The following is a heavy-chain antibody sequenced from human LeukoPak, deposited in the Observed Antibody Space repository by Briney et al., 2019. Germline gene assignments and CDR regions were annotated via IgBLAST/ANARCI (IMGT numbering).Heavy chain of an antibody. J-gene: IGHJ4*02. CDR1: GFTFSSYA. V-gene: IGHV3-30-3*01. CDR3: ARDIEATIDY. D-gene: IGHD5-12*01. Sequence: GGSLRLSCAASGFTFSSYAMHWVRQAPGKGLEWVAVISYDGSNKYYADSVKSRFTISRDNSKNTLYLQMNSLRAEDTAVYYCARDIEATIDYWGQGTLVTVSS. CDR2: ISYDGSNK.